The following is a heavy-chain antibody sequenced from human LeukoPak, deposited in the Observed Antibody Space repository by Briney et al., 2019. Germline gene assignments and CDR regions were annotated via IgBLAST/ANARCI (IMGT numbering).Heavy chain of an antibody. Sequence: SETLSLTCTVSGGSISSGGYYWSWIRQHPGKGLEWIGYIYYSGSTYYNPSLKSRVTISVDTSKNQFSLKLSSVTAADTAVYYCARFSRSSLDYFDYWGQGTLVTVSS. J-gene: IGHJ4*02. CDR2: IYYSGST. V-gene: IGHV4-31*03. CDR3: ARFSRSSLDYFDY. CDR1: GGSISSGGYY.